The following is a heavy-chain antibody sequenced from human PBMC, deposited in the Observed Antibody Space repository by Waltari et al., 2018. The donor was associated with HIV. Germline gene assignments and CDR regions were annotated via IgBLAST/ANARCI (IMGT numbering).Heavy chain of an antibody. Sequence: EVQLVESGGGFVQPGGSLRLSCAASGFTFSSYWMHWVRQAPGKGMVWVSRITSDGSSTSYADSVKGRFTISRDNAKNTRYLQMNSLRAEDTAVYYCARESEGYYASGTGNWFDPWGQGTLVTVSS. V-gene: IGHV3-74*01. CDR1: GFTFSSYW. D-gene: IGHD3-10*01. CDR2: ITSDGSST. J-gene: IGHJ5*02. CDR3: ARESEGYYASGTGNWFDP.